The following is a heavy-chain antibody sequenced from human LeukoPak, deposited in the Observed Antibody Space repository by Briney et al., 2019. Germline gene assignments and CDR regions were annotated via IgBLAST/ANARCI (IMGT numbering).Heavy chain of an antibody. V-gene: IGHV3-48*02. CDR1: GFTFSSYR. J-gene: IGHJ4*02. CDR2: ISSSSSTI. D-gene: IGHD1-26*01. CDR3: ARPSGGSYLAPFDY. Sequence: GGSLRLSCAASGFTFSSYRMNWVRQAPGKGLEWVSYISSSSSTIYYADSVKGRFTISRDNAKNSLYLQMNSLRDEDTAVYYCARPSGGSYLAPFDYWGQGTLVTVSS.